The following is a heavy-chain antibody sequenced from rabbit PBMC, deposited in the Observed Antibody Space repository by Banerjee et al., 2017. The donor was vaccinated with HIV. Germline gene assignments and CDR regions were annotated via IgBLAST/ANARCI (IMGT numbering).Heavy chain of an antibody. D-gene: IGHD4-1*01. Sequence: QEQLKETGGGLVQPGGSLTLSCKASGFDFGFYWMGWVRQAPGKGLEYIGYISYDGSTYYASWVNGRFTISRENTQNTVSLQMNSLTAADTATYFCAKHYNSGWDLWGQGTLVTVS. J-gene: IGHJ4*01. CDR1: GFDFGFYW. CDR3: AKHYNSGWDL. V-gene: IGHV1S47*01. CDR2: ISYDGST.